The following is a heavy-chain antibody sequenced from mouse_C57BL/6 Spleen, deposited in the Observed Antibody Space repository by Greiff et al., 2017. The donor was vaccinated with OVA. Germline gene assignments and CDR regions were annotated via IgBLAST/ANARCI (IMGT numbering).Heavy chain of an antibody. CDR1: GYTFTSYW. J-gene: IGHJ4*01. V-gene: IGHV1-55*01. CDR2: IYPGSGST. CDR3: ASEDYYYAMDY. Sequence: VLLQQPGAELVKPGASVKMSCKASGYTFTSYWITWVKQRPGQGLEWIGDIYPGSGSTNYTEKFKSKATLTVDTSSSTAYMQLSSLTSEDSAVYYCASEDYYYAMDYWGQGTSVTVSS.